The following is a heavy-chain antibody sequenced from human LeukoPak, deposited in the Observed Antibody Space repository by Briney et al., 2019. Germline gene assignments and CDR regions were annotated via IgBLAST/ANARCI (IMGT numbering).Heavy chain of an antibody. J-gene: IGHJ5*02. CDR2: IIPIFGTA. Sequence: SVKVSCKASGGTFSSYAISWVRQAPGQGLEWMGGIIPIFGTANYAQKFQGRVTITTDESTSTAYMELSSLRSEDTAVYYCARDRGRWLHSSYNCFAPWGQGPLVTVSS. CDR1: GGTFSSYA. V-gene: IGHV1-69*05. D-gene: IGHD5-24*01. CDR3: ARDRGRWLHSSYNCFAP.